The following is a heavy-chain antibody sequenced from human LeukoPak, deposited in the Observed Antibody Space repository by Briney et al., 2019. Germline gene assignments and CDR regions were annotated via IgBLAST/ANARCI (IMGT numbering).Heavy chain of an antibody. V-gene: IGHV4-39*01. Sequence: SETLSLTCTVSGGSISSSSYYWGWISQPPGKGLEWIGSIYYSGSTYYNPSLKSRVTISVDTSKNQFSLKLSSVTAADTAVYYCARLRRGYCSGGSCYSGRGNWFDPWGQGTLVTVSS. CDR3: ARLRRGYCSGGSCYSGRGNWFDP. CDR2: IYYSGST. CDR1: GGSISSSSYY. D-gene: IGHD2-15*01. J-gene: IGHJ5*02.